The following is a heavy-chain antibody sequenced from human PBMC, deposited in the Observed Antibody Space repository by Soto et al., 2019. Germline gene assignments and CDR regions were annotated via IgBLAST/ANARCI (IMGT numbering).Heavy chain of an antibody. CDR3: ARVGGIAVAADYYYYGMDV. Sequence: GASVKVSCKASGYTFTSYYMHWVRQAPGQGLEWMGIINPSGGSTSYAQKFQGRVTMTRDTSTSTVYMELSSLRSEDTAVYYCARVGGIAVAADYYYYGMDVWGQGTTVTVSS. CDR2: INPSGGST. V-gene: IGHV1-46*01. J-gene: IGHJ6*02. D-gene: IGHD6-19*01. CDR1: GYTFTSYY.